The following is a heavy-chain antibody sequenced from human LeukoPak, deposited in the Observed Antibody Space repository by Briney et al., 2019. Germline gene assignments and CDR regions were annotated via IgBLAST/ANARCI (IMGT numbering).Heavy chain of an antibody. J-gene: IGHJ4*02. CDR3: ARVLYCSSTSCPYFDY. CDR1: GYTFTCYY. CDR2: INPNSGGT. Sequence: ASVKVSCKASGYTFTCYYMHWVRQAPGQGLEWMGWINPNSGGTNYAQKFQGRVTMTRDTSISTAYMELSRLRSDDTAVYYCARVLYCSSTSCPYFDYWGQGTLVTVSS. V-gene: IGHV1-2*02. D-gene: IGHD2-2*01.